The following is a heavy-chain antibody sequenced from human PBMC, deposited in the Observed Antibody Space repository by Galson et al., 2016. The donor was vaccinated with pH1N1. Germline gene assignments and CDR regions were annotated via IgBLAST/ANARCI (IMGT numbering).Heavy chain of an antibody. Sequence: SLRLSCAASGVTVSNNYMSWVRQAPGKGLEWVSCIYSGGDTYYADSVKGRFTVSRDSSKNTVYLQMYTLRAEDTAVYYYARDTGAWGQGTLVTVSS. D-gene: IGHD7-27*01. V-gene: IGHV3-53*01. CDR3: ARDTGA. CDR1: GVTVSNNY. CDR2: IYSGGDT. J-gene: IGHJ5*02.